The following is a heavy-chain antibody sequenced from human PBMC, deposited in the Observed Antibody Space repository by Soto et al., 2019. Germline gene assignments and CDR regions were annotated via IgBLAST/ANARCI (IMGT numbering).Heavy chain of an antibody. CDR1: GGSISSSSYY. Sequence: PSETLSLTCTVSGGSISSSSYYWGWIRQPPGKGLEWIGSIYYSGSTYYNPSLKSRVTISVDTSKNQFSLKLSSVTAADTAVYYCAGHNGYYYFDYWGQGTLVTVSS. J-gene: IGHJ4*02. CDR3: AGHNGYYYFDY. D-gene: IGHD6-25*01. CDR2: IYYSGST. V-gene: IGHV4-39*01.